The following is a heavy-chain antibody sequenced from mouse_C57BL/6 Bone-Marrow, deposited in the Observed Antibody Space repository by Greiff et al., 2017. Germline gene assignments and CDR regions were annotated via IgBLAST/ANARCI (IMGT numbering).Heavy chain of an antibody. CDR3: ARDNYYGSSLDY. CDR2: IHPNSGST. Sequence: QVQLQQPGAELVKPGASVKLSCKASGYTFTSYWMHWVKQRPGQGLEWIGMIHPNSGSTNYNEKFKSKATLTVDKSSSTAYMQLSSLTSEDSAVYYCARDNYYGSSLDYWGQGTTLTVSS. V-gene: IGHV1-64*01. D-gene: IGHD1-1*01. CDR1: GYTFTSYW. J-gene: IGHJ2*01.